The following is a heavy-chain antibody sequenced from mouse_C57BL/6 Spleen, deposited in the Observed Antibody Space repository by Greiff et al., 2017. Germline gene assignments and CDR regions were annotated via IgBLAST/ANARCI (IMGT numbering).Heavy chain of an antibody. CDR3: AKMGYDYDLYYFDY. J-gene: IGHJ2*02. V-gene: IGHV1-7*01. CDR2: INPSSGYT. D-gene: IGHD2-4*01. CDR1: GYTFTSYW. Sequence: VQLQQSGAELAKPGASVKLSCKASGYTFTSYWMHWVKQRPGQGLEWIGYINPSSGYTKYNQKFKGKATLTADKSSSTAYMQLSSLTYEDSAVYYCAKMGYDYDLYYFDYWGQGTSLTVSS.